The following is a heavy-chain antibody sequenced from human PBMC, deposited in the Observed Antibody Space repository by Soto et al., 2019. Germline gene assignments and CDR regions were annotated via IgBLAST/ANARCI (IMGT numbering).Heavy chain of an antibody. J-gene: IGHJ4*02. CDR3: ARHASYYVSSGYFGTY. D-gene: IGHD3-22*01. Sequence: PGESLKISCQGSGYTLPNPWITWVRQMTGKGLEWMGRINPSDSHTNYSPSFEGHVTMSVDKSISTAYLQWSSLKASDTAMYYCARHASYYVSSGYFGTYWGQGTLVTVSS. CDR1: GYTLPNPW. V-gene: IGHV5-10-1*01. CDR2: INPSDSHT.